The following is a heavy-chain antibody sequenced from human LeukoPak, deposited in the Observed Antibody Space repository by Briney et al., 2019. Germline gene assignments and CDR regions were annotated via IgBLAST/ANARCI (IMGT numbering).Heavy chain of an antibody. CDR3: ARSPLRFLEWLLSPPDY. CDR2: ISAYNGNT. D-gene: IGHD3-3*01. Sequence: GGSLRLSCAASGFTFSSYGISWVRQAPGQGLEWMGWISAYNGNTNYAQKLQGRVTMTTDTSTSTAYMELRSLRSDDTAVYYCARSPLRFLEWLLSPPDYWGQGTLVTVSS. CDR1: GFTFSSYG. J-gene: IGHJ4*02. V-gene: IGHV1-18*01.